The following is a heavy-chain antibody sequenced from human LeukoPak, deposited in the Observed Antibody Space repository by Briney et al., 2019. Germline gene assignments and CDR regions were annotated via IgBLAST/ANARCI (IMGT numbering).Heavy chain of an antibody. Sequence: SETLSLTCTVSGGSISSYYWNWIRQPAGKGLEWIGRIYTSGSTNYNPSLKSRVTMSVDMSKNQFSLKLSSVTAADTAVYYCAKSSSWYDNFDSWGQGTLITVSS. J-gene: IGHJ4*02. CDR1: GGSISSYY. CDR3: AKSSSWYDNFDS. V-gene: IGHV4-4*07. CDR2: IYTSGST. D-gene: IGHD6-13*01.